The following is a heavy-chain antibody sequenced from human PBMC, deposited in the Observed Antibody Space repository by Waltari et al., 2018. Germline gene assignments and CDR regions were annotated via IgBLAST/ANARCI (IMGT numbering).Heavy chain of an antibody. CDR1: GGSFSGYY. Sequence: QVQLQQWGAGLLKPSETLSLTCAVYGGSFSGYYWSWIRQPPGKGLGWIGEINHSGSTNYNPSIKSRVTIAVDTSKNQFSLKLSAVTAADTAVYYCARGGYSYGYRDDAFDIWGQGTMVTVSS. CDR2: INHSGST. V-gene: IGHV4-34*01. CDR3: ARGGYSYGYRDDAFDI. J-gene: IGHJ3*02. D-gene: IGHD5-18*01.